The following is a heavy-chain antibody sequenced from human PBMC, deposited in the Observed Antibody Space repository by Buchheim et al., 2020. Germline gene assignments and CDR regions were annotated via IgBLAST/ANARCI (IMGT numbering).Heavy chain of an antibody. D-gene: IGHD6-13*01. CDR2: LSTGGNT. CDR1: GFPFANYG. J-gene: IGHJ4*02. V-gene: IGHV3-23*01. Sequence: EVQLLESGGGLVQPGGSLRLSCAASGFPFANYGLSWARQAPGKGLEWVSLLSTGGNTYYAESVRGRFTISRDTFKNLLYLQMNSLRAEDTAVYYCTKVGYSNRWSSKHYFDFWGQGTL. CDR3: TKVGYSNRWSSKHYFDF.